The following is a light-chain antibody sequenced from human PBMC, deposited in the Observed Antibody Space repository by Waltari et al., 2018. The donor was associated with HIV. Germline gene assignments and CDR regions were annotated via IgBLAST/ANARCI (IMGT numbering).Light chain of an antibody. J-gene: IGLJ2*01. CDR3: QAWDSSTVV. CDR2: QNN. V-gene: IGLV3-1*01. Sequence: SYELTQPPSVSVSPGQTASITCSGAELGDKYACWYQQNPGQSPVLVIYQNNKRPSGIPERFSGSNSGNTATLTISGTHAMDEADYYCQAWDSSTVVFGGGTKLTVL. CDR1: ELGDKY.